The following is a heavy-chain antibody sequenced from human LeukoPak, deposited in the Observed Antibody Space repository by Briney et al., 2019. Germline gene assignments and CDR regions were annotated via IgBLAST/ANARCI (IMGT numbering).Heavy chain of an antibody. Sequence: PSETLSLTCAVYGGSFSGYYWSWIRQPPGKGLEWIGEINHSGSTNYNPSLKSRVTISVDTSKNQFSLKLSSVTAADTAVYYCARGTINCSGGSCYLKGYYYYGMDVWGQGITVTVSS. V-gene: IGHV4-34*01. CDR1: GGSFSGYY. CDR2: INHSGST. D-gene: IGHD2-15*01. CDR3: ARGTINCSGGSCYLKGYYYYGMDV. J-gene: IGHJ6*02.